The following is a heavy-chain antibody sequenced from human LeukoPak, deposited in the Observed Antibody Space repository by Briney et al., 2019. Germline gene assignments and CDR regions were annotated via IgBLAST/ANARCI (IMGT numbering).Heavy chain of an antibody. CDR3: ARRRYYDSTGYFE. D-gene: IGHD3-22*01. Sequence: PSETLSLTCTVSGDFISNSSYYLGWIRQPPGKGLEWIGDIYYTGKTYYNPSLKSRVFISTDTSKNYFSLNLNFVTAADTAVYYCARRRYYDSTGYFEWGRGSLVTVSS. CDR1: GDFISNSSYY. V-gene: IGHV4-39*02. CDR2: IYYTGKT. J-gene: IGHJ1*01.